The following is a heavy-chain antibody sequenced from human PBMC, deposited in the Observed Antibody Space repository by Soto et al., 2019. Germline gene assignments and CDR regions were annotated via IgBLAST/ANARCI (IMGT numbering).Heavy chain of an antibody. V-gene: IGHV3-30*18. J-gene: IGHJ4*02. D-gene: IGHD2-2*01. Sequence: QVQLVESGGGVVQPGRSLRLSCAASGFTFTTYGMNWVRQAPGKGLEWVAVISYDGSNKLYADSVRGRFAISRDNSKNTLYLQMDSLRPEDTAVYYCAKDRGYCSSPICFNIPHFDYWGQGAPVTVSS. CDR2: ISYDGSNK. CDR1: GFTFTTYG. CDR3: AKDRGYCSSPICFNIPHFDY.